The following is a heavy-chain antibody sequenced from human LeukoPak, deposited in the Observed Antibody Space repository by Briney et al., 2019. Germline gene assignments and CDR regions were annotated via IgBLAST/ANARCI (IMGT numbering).Heavy chain of an antibody. CDR2: IRSKTDGGTT. J-gene: IGHJ4*02. CDR1: GFTFSSYS. CDR3: ATWADLYDH. V-gene: IGHV3-15*01. Sequence: GGSLRFSCAASGFTFSSYSMNWVRQAPGKGLEWLGRIRSKTDGGTTDYAAPVKGRFIISRDDSRNTFYLQMNSLKTEDTALYYCATWADLYDHWGQGTLVTVSS.